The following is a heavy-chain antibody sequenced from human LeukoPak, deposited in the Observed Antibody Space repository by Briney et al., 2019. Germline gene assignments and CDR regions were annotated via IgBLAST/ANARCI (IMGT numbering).Heavy chain of an antibody. V-gene: IGHV1-18*01. Sequence: VASVKVSCKASGYTFASYGISWVRQAPGQGLEWMGWISAYNDNTKYAQNLQGRVTMTTDTSTSTAYMGLRSLTSDDTALYYCARDTARITTPGGPDYWGQGTLVTVSS. CDR1: GYTFASYG. J-gene: IGHJ4*02. CDR2: ISAYNDNT. CDR3: ARDTARITTPGGPDY. D-gene: IGHD6-13*01.